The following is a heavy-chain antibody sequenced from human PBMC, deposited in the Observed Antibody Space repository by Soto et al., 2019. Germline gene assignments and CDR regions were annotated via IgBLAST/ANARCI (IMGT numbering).Heavy chain of an antibody. Sequence: SVKGSCQASGGTFSSYAISWVRQVPLQGLEWMGGIIPIFGTANYSQKFQGRVTITADKSTSTAYMELSSLRSEDTAVYYCARGSYYDSSGYTVDYWGQGTLVTVSS. J-gene: IGHJ4*02. CDR1: GGTFSSYA. CDR3: ARGSYYDSSGYTVDY. V-gene: IGHV1-69*06. D-gene: IGHD3-22*01. CDR2: IIPIFGTA.